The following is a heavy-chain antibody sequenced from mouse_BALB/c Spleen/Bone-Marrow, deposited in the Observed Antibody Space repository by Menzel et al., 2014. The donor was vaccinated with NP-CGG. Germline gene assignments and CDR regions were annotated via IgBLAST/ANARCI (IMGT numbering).Heavy chain of an antibody. CDR1: GFTFTDYY. CDR2: IRNKANGYTT. CDR3: ARDRGLTYFDY. D-gene: IGHD2-4*01. J-gene: IGHJ2*01. V-gene: IGHV7-3*02. Sequence: EVNVVESGGGLVQPGDSLRLSCATSGFTFTDYYMNWVRQPPGKALVWLGFIRNKANGYTTEYSASVKGRFTISRDNSQSILYLQMNTLRAEDSATYYCARDRGLTYFDYWGQGTTLTVSS.